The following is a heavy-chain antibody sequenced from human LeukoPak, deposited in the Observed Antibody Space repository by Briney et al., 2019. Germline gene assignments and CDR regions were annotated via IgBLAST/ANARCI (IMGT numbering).Heavy chain of an antibody. J-gene: IGHJ3*02. Sequence: PSQTLSLTCTVSGGSISSGSYYWSWIRQPAGKGLEWIGRIYTSGSTNYNPSLKSRVTISVDTSKNQFSLKLSSVTAADTAVYYCARGEVSFYGDDVGAFDIWGQGTMVTVSS. V-gene: IGHV4-61*02. CDR2: IYTSGST. CDR1: GGSISSGSYY. CDR3: ARGEVSFYGDDVGAFDI. D-gene: IGHD4-17*01.